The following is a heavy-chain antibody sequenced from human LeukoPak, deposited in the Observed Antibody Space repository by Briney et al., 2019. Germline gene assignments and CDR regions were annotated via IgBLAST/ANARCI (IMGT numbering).Heavy chain of an antibody. CDR3: ARDSSYYYMDV. Sequence: PSETLSLTCAVSGYSISSGYYWGWIRQPPGKGLEWIGSIYHSGSTYYNPSLKSRVTISADTSKNQFSLKLSSVTAADTAVYYCARDSSYYYMDVWGKGTTVTVSS. V-gene: IGHV4-38-2*02. J-gene: IGHJ6*03. CDR2: IYHSGST. CDR1: GYSISSGYY.